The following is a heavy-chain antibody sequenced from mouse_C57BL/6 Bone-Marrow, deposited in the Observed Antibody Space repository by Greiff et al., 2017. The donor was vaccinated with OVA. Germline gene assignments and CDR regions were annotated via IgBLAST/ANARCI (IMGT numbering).Heavy chain of an antibody. D-gene: IGHD1-1*01. CDR3: ARGATTVVGYFDV. V-gene: IGHV5-4*03. CDR2: ISDGGSYT. Sequence: EVKLVESGGGLVKPGGSLKLSCAASGFTFSSYAMSWVRPTPEKRLEWVATISDGGSYTYYPDNVKGRFTISRDNAKNNLYLQMSHLKSEDTAMYYCARGATTVVGYFDVWGTGTTVTVSS. J-gene: IGHJ1*03. CDR1: GFTFSSYA.